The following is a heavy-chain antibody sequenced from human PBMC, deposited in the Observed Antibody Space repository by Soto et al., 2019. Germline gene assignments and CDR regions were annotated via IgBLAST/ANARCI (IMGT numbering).Heavy chain of an antibody. CDR3: ARAFHFISTSCYTLDWFDP. J-gene: IGHJ5*02. CDR1: GGSISSGGYY. V-gene: IGHV4-31*03. D-gene: IGHD2-2*02. CDR2: IYYSGST. Sequence: SETLSLTCTVSGGSISSGGYYWSWIRQHPGKGLEWIGYIYYSGSTYYNPSLKSRVTISVDTSKNQFSLKLSSVTAADTAVYYCARAFHFISTSCYTLDWFDPWGQGTLVTVSS.